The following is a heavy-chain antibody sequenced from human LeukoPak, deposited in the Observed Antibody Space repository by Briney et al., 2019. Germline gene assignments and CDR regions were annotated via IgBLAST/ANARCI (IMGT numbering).Heavy chain of an antibody. D-gene: IGHD2-2*01. CDR2: IYFSGST. J-gene: IGHJ6*03. CDR1: VASISSYY. Sequence: SETLSLTCSVSVASISSYYWSWIRQPPGKGLEWIGYIYFSGSTNYNPSLRSRVTISLDTSNNQFSLKLSSVTAADTAVYYCARAPIVVVPAAGYYYYYMDVWGKGTTVTVSS. CDR3: ARAPIVVVPAAGYYYYYMDV. V-gene: IGHV4-59*12.